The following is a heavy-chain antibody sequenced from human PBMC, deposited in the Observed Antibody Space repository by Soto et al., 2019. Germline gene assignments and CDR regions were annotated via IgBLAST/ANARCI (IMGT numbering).Heavy chain of an antibody. CDR2: ISAYNGNT. J-gene: IGHJ4*02. CDR1: GYTFSSYG. CDR3: AREPNYYDY. V-gene: IGHV1-18*01. Sequence: QVQLVQSGAEVKKPGASVKVSCKASGYTFSSYGISWVRQAPGQGLEWMGWISAYNGNTKYAQKFQGRVTMTTDTSTSTADIELRSLRSDDTAVYYCAREPNYYDYWGQGTLVTFSS.